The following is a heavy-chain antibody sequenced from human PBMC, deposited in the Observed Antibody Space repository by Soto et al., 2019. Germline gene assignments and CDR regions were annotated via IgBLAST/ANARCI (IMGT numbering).Heavy chain of an antibody. Sequence: QVQLVQSGAEVKKPGASVKVSCEASGYTFTHYDVNWVRQATGQGFEWMGWMNPDSGNTGYAQSFQGRVTMTRDASIGTAYMELSSLTSEHTAVYYCARGPNVNSFFDYWGQGPLVTVSS. CDR3: ARGPNVNSFFDY. CDR1: GYTFTHYD. D-gene: IGHD4-4*01. CDR2: MNPDSGNT. V-gene: IGHV1-8*01. J-gene: IGHJ4*02.